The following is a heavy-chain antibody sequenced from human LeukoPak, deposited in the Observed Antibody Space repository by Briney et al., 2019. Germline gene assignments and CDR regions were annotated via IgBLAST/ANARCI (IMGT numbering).Heavy chain of an antibody. D-gene: IGHD3-22*01. CDR3: ARGPTYYDSSGYPDY. CDR2: IFYSGST. CDR1: SGSISTSNYY. V-gene: IGHV4-39*07. J-gene: IGHJ4*02. Sequence: SETLSLTCTVSSGSISTSNYYWGWVRQPPGKALEWIGNIFYSGSTYYSPSLKSRVTVSVDTSKNQFSLKLSSVTAADTAVYYCARGPTYYDSSGYPDYWGQGTLVTVSS.